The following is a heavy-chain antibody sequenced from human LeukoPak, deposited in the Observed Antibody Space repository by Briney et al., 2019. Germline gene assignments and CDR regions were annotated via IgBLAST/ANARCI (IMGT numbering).Heavy chain of an antibody. CDR2: LNSDGSST. CDR1: GFTFSNYW. D-gene: IGHD3-3*01. J-gene: IGHJ3*01. CDR3: AIHGGGTIRIEAFDV. Sequence: GGSLRLSCAASGFTFSNYWMHWVRQAPGKGLVWVSRLNSDGSSTNYADAVKGRFTISRDNSKNTLYLQMNSLRDEDTALYYCAIHGGGTIRIEAFDVWGQGTMVTISS. V-gene: IGHV3-74*01.